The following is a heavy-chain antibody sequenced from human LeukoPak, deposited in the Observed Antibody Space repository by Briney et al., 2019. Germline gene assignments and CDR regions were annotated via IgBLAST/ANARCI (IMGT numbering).Heavy chain of an antibody. CDR1: GYTFTTYG. D-gene: IGHD2-2*01. CDR2: ISANNGNT. CDR3: ARDEKEYCTSASCYYFDS. V-gene: IGHV1-18*01. J-gene: IGHJ4*02. Sequence: GASVKVSCKASGYTFTTYGISWVRQAPGQGLEWMGWISANNGNTNYARKLQGRVTMTTDTSTSTAYMELRSLRSGDSAVYFCARDEKEYCTSASCYYFDSWGQGTLVTVSS.